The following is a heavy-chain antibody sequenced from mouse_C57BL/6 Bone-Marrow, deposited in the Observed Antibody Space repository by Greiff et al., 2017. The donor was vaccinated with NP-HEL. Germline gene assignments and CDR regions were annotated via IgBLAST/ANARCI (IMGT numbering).Heavy chain of an antibody. D-gene: IGHD2-4*01. CDR2: INPSSGYT. V-gene: IGHV1-4*01. CDR1: GYTFTSYT. CDR3: ARDDYDASFDY. J-gene: IGHJ2*01. Sequence: QVQLQQSGAELARPGASVKMSCKASGYTFTSYTMHWVKQRPGQGLEWIGYINPSSGYTKYNQKFKDKATLTADKSSSTAYMQLSSLTSEDSAVYYCARDDYDASFDYWGQGTTLTVSS.